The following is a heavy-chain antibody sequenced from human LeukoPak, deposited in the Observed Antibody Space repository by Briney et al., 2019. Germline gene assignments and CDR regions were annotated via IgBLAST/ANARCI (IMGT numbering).Heavy chain of an antibody. D-gene: IGHD3-3*01. CDR1: GGSISSYY. J-gene: IGHJ4*02. V-gene: IGHV4-59*01. Sequence: SETLSLTCTVSGGSISSYYWSWIRQPPGKGLEWIGYIYYSGSTNYNPSLKSRVTISVDTSRNQFSLKLSSVTAADTAVYYCARGSETYYDFWSGNYYFDYWGQGTLVTVSS. CDR3: ARGSETYYDFWSGNYYFDY. CDR2: IYYSGST.